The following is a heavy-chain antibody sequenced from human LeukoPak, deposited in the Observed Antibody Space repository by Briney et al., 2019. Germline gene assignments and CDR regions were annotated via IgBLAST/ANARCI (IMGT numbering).Heavy chain of an antibody. CDR2: MTGSGGST. J-gene: IGHJ6*03. Sequence: GGSLRLSCAASGFTFSSNAMNWVRQAPGKGLEWVSGMTGSGGSTWYADSVKGRFTISRDNSKNTLYLQMTSPRAEDTAIYYCAKFRGISYYNYYMDVWAKGTTVTVSS. V-gene: IGHV3-23*01. CDR3: AKFRGISYYNYYMDV. CDR1: GFTFSSNA. D-gene: IGHD1-26*01.